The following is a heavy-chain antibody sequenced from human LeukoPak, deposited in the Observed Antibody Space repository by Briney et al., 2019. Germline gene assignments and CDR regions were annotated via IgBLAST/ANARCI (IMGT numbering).Heavy chain of an antibody. CDR1: GFTFSNAW. V-gene: IGHV3-15*01. Sequence: GGSLRLSCAASGFTFSNAWMNWVRQAPGKGLEWVGRIKSKSDGGTTDYAAPVKGRFIISRDDSKKTLYLQINSLKTEDTAVYFCATDGISEETATDYWGQGTLVTVSS. J-gene: IGHJ4*02. CDR3: ATDGISEETATDY. CDR2: IKSKSDGGTT. D-gene: IGHD5-18*01.